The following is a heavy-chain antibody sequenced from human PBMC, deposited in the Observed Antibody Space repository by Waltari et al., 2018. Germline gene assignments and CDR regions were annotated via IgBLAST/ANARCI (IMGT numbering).Heavy chain of an antibody. J-gene: IGHJ6*02. Sequence: EMQLVESGGGLVQPGGSLRLSCAASGFMLSTFPMSWVRQAPGKGLELVATRKPDGSGKGYVDSVKGRFAMSREDAKNSLHLQMSSLRAEDTAVYYCARKAFSMDVWGQGTSVTVSS. CDR3: ARKAFSMDV. CDR2: RKPDGSGK. V-gene: IGHV3-7*01. CDR1: GFMLSTFP.